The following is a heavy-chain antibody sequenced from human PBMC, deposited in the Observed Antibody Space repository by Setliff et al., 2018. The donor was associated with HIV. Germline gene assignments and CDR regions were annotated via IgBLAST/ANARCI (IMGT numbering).Heavy chain of an antibody. D-gene: IGHD5-12*01. J-gene: IGHJ3*02. CDR1: GYSFTSYF. CDR3: ASAGAWQRNALDI. V-gene: IGHV1-46*01. CDR2: INPTGGST. Sequence: ASVKVSCKAFGYSFTSYFLHWVRQAPGQGLEWMGVINPTGGSTRNTQKFQGRVAMTRDTSTSTVYMELSSLRSEDTAVYYCASAGAWQRNALDIWGQGTMVTVSS.